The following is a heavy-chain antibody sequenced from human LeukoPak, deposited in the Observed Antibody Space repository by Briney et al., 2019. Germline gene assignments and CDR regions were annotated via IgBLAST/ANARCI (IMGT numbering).Heavy chain of an antibody. V-gene: IGHV3-33*08. J-gene: IGHJ4*02. Sequence: GGSLRLSCAASGFSFSDSGMHWVRQAPGRGPEYVAGIWFDESSRRYADSVEGRFTISRDNSKNTVFLQMRSVRLEDTAVYFCARAGRGRDTSHYYFDSWGRGTQVSVSS. CDR3: ARAGRGRDTSHYYFDS. CDR1: GFSFSDSG. D-gene: IGHD3-10*01. CDR2: IWFDESSR.